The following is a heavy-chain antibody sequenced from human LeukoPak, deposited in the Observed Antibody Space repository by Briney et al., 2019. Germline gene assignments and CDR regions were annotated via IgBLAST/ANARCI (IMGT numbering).Heavy chain of an antibody. V-gene: IGHV4-61*01. CDR2: IYYSGST. J-gene: IGHJ4*02. CDR3: ARRGYCDFTSCSGLDS. D-gene: IGHD2-2*01. CDR1: GGSISSGSYY. Sequence: SETLSLTCTVSGGSISSGSYYWSWIRQPPGKGLEWIGYIYYSGSTSYNPSLKGRVTISVDTSKSQFSLKMNSVTAADTAVYYCARRGYCDFTSCSGLDSWGQGTLVTVSS.